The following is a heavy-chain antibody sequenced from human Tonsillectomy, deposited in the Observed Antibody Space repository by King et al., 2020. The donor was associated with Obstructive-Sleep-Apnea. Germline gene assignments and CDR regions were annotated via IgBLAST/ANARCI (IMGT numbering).Heavy chain of an antibody. Sequence: VQLQESGPGLVTPSQTLSLTCTVSGGSIGSGGFYWSWIRQLPGRALEWIGYIYNGETSYYNPSLESRVTISADTSKDQFSLKLTSVTAADTAVYYCARDHDRERGIFDYWGQGTLVTVSS. J-gene: IGHJ4*02. D-gene: IGHD3-10*02. CDR1: GGSIGSGGFY. CDR3: ARDHDRERGIFDY. CDR2: IYNGETS. V-gene: IGHV4-31*03.